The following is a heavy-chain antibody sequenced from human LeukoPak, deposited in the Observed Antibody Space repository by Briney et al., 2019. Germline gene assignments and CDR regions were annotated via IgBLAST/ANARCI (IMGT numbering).Heavy chain of an antibody. V-gene: IGHV4-39*01. CDR1: GGSISSSRYY. CDR2: IYDSGST. Sequence: SETLSLTCTVSGGSISSSRYYWGWIRQPPGKGLEWIGSIYDSGSTYYNPSLKSRVTISVDTSKNQFSLKLSSVTAADTAVYYCASHTLGYCSGGSCYHWYSDLWGRGTLVTVSS. D-gene: IGHD2-15*01. J-gene: IGHJ2*01. CDR3: ASHTLGYCSGGSCYHWYSDL.